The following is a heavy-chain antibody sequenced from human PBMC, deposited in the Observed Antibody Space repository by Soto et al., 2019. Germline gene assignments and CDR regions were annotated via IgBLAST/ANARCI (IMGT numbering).Heavy chain of an antibody. CDR1: GFTFSNYA. D-gene: IGHD5-18*01. CDR3: AKDYIYGSMYYFDY. J-gene: IGHJ4*02. CDR2: ITGSGGST. V-gene: IGHV3-23*01. Sequence: GGSLRLSCAASGFTFSNYAMSWVRQAPGKGLEWVSAITGSGGSTYYADSVKGRFTISRDSSKNTLYLQMNSLRAEDTAVYYCAKDYIYGSMYYFDYWGQGTLVTVSS.